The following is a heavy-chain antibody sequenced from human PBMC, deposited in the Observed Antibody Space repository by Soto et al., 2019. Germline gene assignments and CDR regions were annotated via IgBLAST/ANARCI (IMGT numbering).Heavy chain of an antibody. CDR3: ARYRREAVAGYTLDN. J-gene: IGHJ4*02. Sequence: SETLSLTCTVSGGSISSNYWTWIRQPPGKGLEWIGYVDNSGSTNYNPALKSRVTISEDTSKSQFSLKVNSMTAADTAVYSCARYRREAVAGYTLDNWGQGILVTVS. CDR2: VDNSGST. CDR1: GGSISSNY. D-gene: IGHD6-13*01. V-gene: IGHV4-59*01.